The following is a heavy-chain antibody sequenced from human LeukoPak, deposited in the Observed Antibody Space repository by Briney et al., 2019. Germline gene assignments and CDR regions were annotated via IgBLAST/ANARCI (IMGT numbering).Heavy chain of an antibody. CDR3: ARVLIAVADPGGLDY. V-gene: IGHV1-8*01. J-gene: IGHJ4*02. Sequence: GASVKVSCKASGYTFTSYDINWVRQAPGQGLEWMGWMNPNSGNTGYAQKFQGRVTMTRNTSISTAYMELSSLRSEDTAVYYCARVLIAVADPGGLDYWGQGTLVTVSS. CDR2: MNPNSGNT. D-gene: IGHD6-13*01. CDR1: GYTFTSYD.